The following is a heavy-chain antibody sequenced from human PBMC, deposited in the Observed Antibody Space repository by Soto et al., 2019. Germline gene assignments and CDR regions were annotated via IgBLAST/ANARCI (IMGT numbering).Heavy chain of an antibody. D-gene: IGHD6-19*01. CDR2: IIPIFGTA. J-gene: IGHJ6*02. CDR3: ARAGGYSSGWSLLGYYYGMDV. Sequence: GASVKVSCKASGGTFSSYAISWVRQAPGQGLEWMGGIIPIFGTANYAQKLQGRVTITADESTSTAYMELSSLRSEDTAVYYCARAGGYSSGWSLLGYYYGMDVWGQGTTVTVSS. CDR1: GGTFSSYA. V-gene: IGHV1-69*13.